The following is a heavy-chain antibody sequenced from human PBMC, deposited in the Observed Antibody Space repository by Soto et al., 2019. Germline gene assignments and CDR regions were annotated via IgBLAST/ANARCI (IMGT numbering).Heavy chain of an antibody. Sequence: SETLSLTCTVSGGSISSYYWSWIRQPPGKGQEWIGYIYYSGSTNYNPSLKSRVTISVDTSKNQFSLKLSSVTAADTALYYCARASVVVPAAILSLDYWGQGTLVTVSS. CDR3: ARASVVVPAAILSLDY. CDR1: GGSISSYY. J-gene: IGHJ4*02. CDR2: IYYSGST. V-gene: IGHV4-59*01. D-gene: IGHD2-2*01.